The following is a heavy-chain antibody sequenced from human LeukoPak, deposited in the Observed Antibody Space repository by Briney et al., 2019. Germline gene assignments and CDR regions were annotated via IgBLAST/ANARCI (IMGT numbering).Heavy chain of an antibody. CDR3: ARGPKGGHLDY. D-gene: IGHD3-16*01. Sequence: ASVKVSCKAAGYNFPAYFMHWVRQAPGPGLEWMGWINPNSGGINYAQKFQGRVTMTRDTSISTAYMELSGLRSDDTAVYYCARGPKGGHLDYWGQGALVTVSS. V-gene: IGHV1-2*02. CDR1: GYNFPAYF. CDR2: INPNSGGI. J-gene: IGHJ4*02.